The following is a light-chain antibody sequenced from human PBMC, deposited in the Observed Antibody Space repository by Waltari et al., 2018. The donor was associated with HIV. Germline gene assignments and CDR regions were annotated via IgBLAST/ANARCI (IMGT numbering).Light chain of an antibody. CDR1: QPVRSSY. Sequence: EIVLTQSPGTLSFSPGDSATPSCRTSQPVRSSYVAWYQQRPGQAPRLVIFGASSRATGIPDRFSGSGSGTDFTLTISRLEPEDSATYYCHQYGLSPKTFGQGTNVEIK. CDR3: HQYGLSPKT. J-gene: IGKJ1*01. CDR2: GAS. V-gene: IGKV3-20*01.